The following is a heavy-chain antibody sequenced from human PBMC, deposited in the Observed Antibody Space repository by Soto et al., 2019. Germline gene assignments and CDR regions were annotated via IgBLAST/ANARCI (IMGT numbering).Heavy chain of an antibody. Sequence: TLSLTCAVYGGSFSGYYWSWIRQPPGKALEWLALIDWDDDKYYSTSLKTRLTISKDTSKNQVVLTMTNMDPMDTATYYCARIVGYGSGSYTEFDYWGQGTLVTVSS. CDR1: GGSFSGYY. D-gene: IGHD3-10*01. CDR3: ARIVGYGSGSYTEFDY. J-gene: IGHJ4*02. V-gene: IGHV2-70*01. CDR2: IDWDDDK.